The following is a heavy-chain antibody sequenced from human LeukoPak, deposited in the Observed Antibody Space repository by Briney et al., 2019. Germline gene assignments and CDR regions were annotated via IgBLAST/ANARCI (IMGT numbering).Heavy chain of an antibody. Sequence: SETLSLTCTVSGYSISSGYYWGWIRQPPGKGLEWIGSIYHSGSTHYNPSLKSRVTISVDTSKNQFSLKLSSVTAADTAVYYCARDAAGYSSSWYLDWFDPWGQGTLVTVSS. V-gene: IGHV4-38-2*02. CDR1: GYSISSGYY. CDR3: ARDAAGYSSSWYLDWFDP. D-gene: IGHD6-13*01. CDR2: IYHSGST. J-gene: IGHJ5*02.